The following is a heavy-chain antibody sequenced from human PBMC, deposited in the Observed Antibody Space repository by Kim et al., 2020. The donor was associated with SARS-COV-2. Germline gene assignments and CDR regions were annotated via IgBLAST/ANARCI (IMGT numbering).Heavy chain of an antibody. Sequence: GGSLRLSCAASGFTFSNYWMSWVRQAPGKGLEWVANINQDGSEKYYVDSVKGRFTISRDNAKNSLYVQMNSLRVEDTAVYYCARDSGSDYQVVKPYYYYG. D-gene: IGHD3-10*01. CDR3: ARDSGSDYQVVKPYYYYG. CDR2: INQDGSEK. V-gene: IGHV3-7*03. CDR1: GFTFSNYW. J-gene: IGHJ6*01.